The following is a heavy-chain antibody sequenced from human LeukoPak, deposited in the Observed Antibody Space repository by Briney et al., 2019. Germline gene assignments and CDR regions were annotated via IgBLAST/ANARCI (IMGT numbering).Heavy chain of an antibody. V-gene: IGHV4-4*02. Sequence: SETLSLTCAVSGGSISSSNWWSWVRQPPGKGLEWIGEIYHSGSTNYNPSLKSRVTISVDKSKNQFSLKLSSVTAADTAVYYCARERGGGGSLDAFDIWGQGTMVTVSS. CDR1: GGSISSSNW. D-gene: IGHD2-15*01. CDR2: IYHSGST. J-gene: IGHJ3*02. CDR3: ARERGGGGSLDAFDI.